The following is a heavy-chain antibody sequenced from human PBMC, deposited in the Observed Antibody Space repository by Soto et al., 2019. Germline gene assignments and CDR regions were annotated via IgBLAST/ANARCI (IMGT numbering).Heavy chain of an antibody. Sequence: GGSLRLSCAASGFTFSHYAMQWVRQAPGKGLEYVSAISSNGGSTYYAKSVEGRFTISRDNSKNTLSLQMGSLRAEDMAVYYCAKSNSGWYYVIDSWGQGALVTVSS. CDR1: GFTFSHYA. D-gene: IGHD6-19*01. CDR3: AKSNSGWYYVIDS. V-gene: IGHV3-64*01. CDR2: ISSNGGST. J-gene: IGHJ4*02.